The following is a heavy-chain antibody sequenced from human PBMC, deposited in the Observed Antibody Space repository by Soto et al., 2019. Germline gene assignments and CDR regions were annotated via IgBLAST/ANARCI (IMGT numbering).Heavy chain of an antibody. CDR1: GYTFTSYG. CDR3: ARWEGILQLPGMAFDYYYGMDV. CDR2: ISAYNGNT. D-gene: IGHD2-2*01. J-gene: IGHJ6*02. Sequence: ASVKVSCKASGYTFTSYGISWVRQAPGQGLEWMGWISAYNGNTNYAQKLQGRVTMTTDTSTSTAYMELRSLRSDDTAVYYCARWEGILQLPGMAFDYYYGMDVWGQGTTVTV. V-gene: IGHV1-18*01.